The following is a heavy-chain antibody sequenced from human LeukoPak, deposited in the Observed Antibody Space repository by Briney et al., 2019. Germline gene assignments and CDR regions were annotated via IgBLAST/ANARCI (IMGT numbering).Heavy chain of an antibody. V-gene: IGHV4-59*12. CDR3: AREGSGSSWFQNYYYYYYMDV. D-gene: IGHD6-13*01. J-gene: IGHJ6*03. Sequence: SETLSLTCTVSGGSISSYYWSWIRQPPGKGLEWIGYMYYSERPNYNPSLKSRVTISVDTSKNQFSLKLSSVTAADTAVYYCAREGSGSSWFQNYYYYYYMDVWGKGTTVTVSS. CDR1: GGSISSYY. CDR2: MYYSERP.